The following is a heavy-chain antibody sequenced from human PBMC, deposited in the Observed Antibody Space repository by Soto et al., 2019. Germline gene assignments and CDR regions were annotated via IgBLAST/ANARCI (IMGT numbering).Heavy chain of an antibody. CDR2: IYYSGST. D-gene: IGHD2-2*02. J-gene: IGHJ6*03. V-gene: IGHV4-39*01. Sequence: ETLSLTCTVSGGSISSSSYYWGWIRQPPGKGLEWIGSIYYSGSTYYNPSLKSRVTISVDTSKNQFSLKLSSVTAADTAVYYCARLGGGYTYYYYYYMDVWGKGTTVTVSS. CDR3: ARLGGGYTYYYYYYMDV. CDR1: GGSISSSSYY.